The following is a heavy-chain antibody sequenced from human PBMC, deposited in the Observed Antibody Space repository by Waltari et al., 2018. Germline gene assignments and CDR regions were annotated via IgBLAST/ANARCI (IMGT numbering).Heavy chain of an antibody. V-gene: IGHV1-69*01. CDR2: IIPIFGTA. CDR1: GVTFSSSA. D-gene: IGHD1-7*01. Sequence: QVQLVQSGAEVKKPGSSVKVSCKAYGVTFSSSAISWVRQAPGQGLEWMGGIIPIFGTANYAQKFQGRVTITADESTSTAYMELSSLRSEDTAVYYCARGVEDWNYYFDYWGQGTLVTVSS. CDR3: ARGVEDWNYYFDY. J-gene: IGHJ4*02.